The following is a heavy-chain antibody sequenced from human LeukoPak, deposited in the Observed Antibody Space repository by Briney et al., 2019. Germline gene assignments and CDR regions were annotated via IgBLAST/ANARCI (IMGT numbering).Heavy chain of an antibody. J-gene: IGHJ5*02. V-gene: IGHV1-18*01. Sequence: ASVKVSCKASGGTFSIYAISWVRQAPGQGLEWMGWISAYNGNTNYAQKLQGRVTMTTDTSTSTAYMELRSLRSDDTAVYYCARGEDYGDYVNWFDPWGQGTLVTVSS. D-gene: IGHD4-17*01. CDR2: ISAYNGNT. CDR1: GGTFSIYA. CDR3: ARGEDYGDYVNWFDP.